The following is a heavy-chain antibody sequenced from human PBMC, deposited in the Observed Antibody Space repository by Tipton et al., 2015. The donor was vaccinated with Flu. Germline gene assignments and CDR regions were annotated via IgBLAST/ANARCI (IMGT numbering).Heavy chain of an antibody. J-gene: IGHJ5*02. D-gene: IGHD3-10*01. Sequence: TLSLTCTVSGGPLSSFYWNWIRQPAGKGLEWVGRIYSSGSASYNPSLKSRVTMSVDTSKNQFSLNLTSVTAADTAVYYCARIQGGYYGSESYDPWGQGTLVTVSS. V-gene: IGHV4-4*07. CDR1: GGPLSSFY. CDR2: IYSSGSA. CDR3: ARIQGGYYGSESYDP.